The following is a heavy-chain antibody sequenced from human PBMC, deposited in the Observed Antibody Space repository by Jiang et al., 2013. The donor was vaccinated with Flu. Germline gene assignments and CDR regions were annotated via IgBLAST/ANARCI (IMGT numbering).Heavy chain of an antibody. CDR1: GYTFTSYA. CDR3: ARDTMVQGNAPDYYYYGMDV. D-gene: IGHD3-10*01. Sequence: QSGSELKKPGASVKVSCKASGYTFTSYAMNWVRQAPGQGLEWMGWINTNTGDPTYAQGFTGRFVFSLDTSVSTAYLQISSLKAEDTAVYYCARDTMVQGNAPDYYYYGMDVWGQGTTVTV. V-gene: IGHV7-4-1*02. J-gene: IGHJ6*02. CDR2: INTNTGDP.